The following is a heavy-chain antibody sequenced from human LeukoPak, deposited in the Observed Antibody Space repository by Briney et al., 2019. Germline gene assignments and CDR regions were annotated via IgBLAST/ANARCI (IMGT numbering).Heavy chain of an antibody. CDR2: INHRGDT. CDR1: GGSFSSYY. J-gene: IGHJ4*03. D-gene: IGHD1-1*01. V-gene: IGHV4-34*01. Sequence: SETLSPTCAVYGGSFSSYYWSWIRQSPGKGLEWIAEINHRGDTNYNPSVKSRVTISVDTSKNQFSLKVTSLTAADTAVYYCARGPTISETGYFDYWGQGTLVTVSS. CDR3: ARGPTISETGYFDY.